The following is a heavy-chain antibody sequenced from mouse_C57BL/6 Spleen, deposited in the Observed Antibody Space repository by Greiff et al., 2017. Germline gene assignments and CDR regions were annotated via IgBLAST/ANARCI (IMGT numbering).Heavy chain of an antibody. J-gene: IGHJ4*01. CDR1: GYTFTSYW. CDR3: TRGPTVCAMDY. D-gene: IGHD1-1*01. CDR2: ISPGTSDT. Sequence: EVHLQQSGTVLARPGASVKMSCKTSGYTFTSYWMHWVKQRPGQGLEWIGAISPGTSDTSYNQKFKGKAKLTAVTSASTAYMELSSLTNEDSAVYYCTRGPTVCAMDYWGQGTSVTVSS. V-gene: IGHV1-5*01.